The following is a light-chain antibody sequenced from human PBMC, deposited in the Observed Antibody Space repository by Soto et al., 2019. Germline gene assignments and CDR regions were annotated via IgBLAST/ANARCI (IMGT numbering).Light chain of an antibody. V-gene: IGLV1-51*01. J-gene: IGLJ1*01. Sequence: QSVLTQPPSVSAAPGQKFTISCSGSSSNIGNNFVSWFQQLPRTAPKLLIYDNNKRPSGIPDRFSGSKSATSATLGITGLQTGDEADYYCGTWDSSLSVYVFGTGTKVTVL. CDR3: GTWDSSLSVYV. CDR1: SSNIGNNF. CDR2: DNN.